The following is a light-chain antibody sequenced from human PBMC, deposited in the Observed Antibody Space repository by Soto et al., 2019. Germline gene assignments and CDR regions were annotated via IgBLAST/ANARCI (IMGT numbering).Light chain of an antibody. CDR2: EVT. CDR3: SSDRSYSTYV. V-gene: IGLV2-14*01. CDR1: SSDVGSYNY. J-gene: IGLJ1*01. Sequence: QSALTQPASVSGSPGQSITISCTGTSSDVGSYNYVSWHQQHPGQAHKLMIYEVTHRASGVPDRFSASKSGNTASLTISGLQAADETYYDCSSDRSYSTYVFGTGTKVTVL.